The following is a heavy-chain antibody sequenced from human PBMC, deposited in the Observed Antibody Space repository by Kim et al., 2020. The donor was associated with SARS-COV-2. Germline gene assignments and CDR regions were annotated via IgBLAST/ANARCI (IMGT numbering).Heavy chain of an antibody. J-gene: IGHJ4*02. CDR3: ARVITIFGVVIGIDY. Sequence: PSLKSRVTISVDTSKHQFSLKLRSVTAADTAVYYCARVITIFGVVIGIDYWGQGTLVTVSS. V-gene: IGHV4-31*02. D-gene: IGHD3-3*01.